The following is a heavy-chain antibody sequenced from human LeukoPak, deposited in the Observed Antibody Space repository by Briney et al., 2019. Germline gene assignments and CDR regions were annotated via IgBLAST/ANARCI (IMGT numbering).Heavy chain of an antibody. D-gene: IGHD3-3*01. J-gene: IGHJ4*02. Sequence: GSLRLSCAASGFTFSSYAMSWVRQAPGKGLEWVSTISGSGGSTYYADSVKGRFTISRDNSKNTLYLQMNSLRAEDTAVYYCAKDLRFLEWLSSPLDYWGQGTLVTVSS. CDR2: ISGSGGST. CDR1: GFTFSSYA. V-gene: IGHV3-23*01. CDR3: AKDLRFLEWLSSPLDY.